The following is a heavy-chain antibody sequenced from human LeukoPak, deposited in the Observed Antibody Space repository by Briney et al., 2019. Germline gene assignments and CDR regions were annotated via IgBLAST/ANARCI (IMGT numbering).Heavy chain of an antibody. J-gene: IGHJ4*02. CDR3: ARHGDYRSRYFDN. Sequence: SETLSLTCTASGGSISIGSHYWGWVRQPPGKGLEWIASMLYSGNTYYNPSLKSRVTISVDTSKNQFSLRLTSVTAADTTVYYCARHGDYRSRYFDNWGQGTLVTVSS. CDR1: GGSISIGSHY. V-gene: IGHV4-39*01. CDR2: MLYSGNT. D-gene: IGHD4-17*01.